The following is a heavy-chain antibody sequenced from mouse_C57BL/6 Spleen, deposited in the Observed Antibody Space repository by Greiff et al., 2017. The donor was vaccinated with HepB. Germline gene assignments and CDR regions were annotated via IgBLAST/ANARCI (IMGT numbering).Heavy chain of an antibody. D-gene: IGHD1-2*01. V-gene: IGHV5-17*01. CDR2: ISSGSSTI. CDR3: ARALLLGDY. Sequence: DVHLVESGGGLVKPGGSLKLSCAASGFTFSDYGMHWVRQAPEKGLEWVAYISSGSSTIYYADTVKGRFTISRDNAKNTLFLQMTSLRSEDTAMYYCARALLLGDYWGQGTSVTVSS. J-gene: IGHJ4*01. CDR1: GFTFSDYG.